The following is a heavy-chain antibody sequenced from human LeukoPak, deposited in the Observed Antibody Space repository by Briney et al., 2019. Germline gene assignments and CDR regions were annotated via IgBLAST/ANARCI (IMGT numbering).Heavy chain of an antibody. D-gene: IGHD3-10*01. Sequence: ASVKVSCKASGYTFTSYDINWVRQATGQGLEWMGWMNPNSGNTGYAQKFQGRVTITRNTSISTAYMELSSLRSEDTAVYYCARGPRITLVRGGQWYYYMDVWGKGTTVTISS. CDR2: MNPNSGNT. CDR3: ARGPRITLVRGGQWYYYMDV. J-gene: IGHJ6*03. V-gene: IGHV1-8*03. CDR1: GYTFTSYD.